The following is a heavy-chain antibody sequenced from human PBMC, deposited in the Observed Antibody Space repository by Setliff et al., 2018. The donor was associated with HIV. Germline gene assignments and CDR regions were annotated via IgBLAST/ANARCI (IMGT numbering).Heavy chain of an antibody. V-gene: IGHV1-69-2*01. CDR2: VEPQHGET. Sequence: ASVKVSCKASGYTFTDYYMHWVQQAPGKGLEWMGRVEPQHGETIFAGKFQGRVTITADTSTDTAYMELSSLRSEDTAVYFCARGATATDYYYYMDVWGKGTSVTVSS. CDR1: GYTFTDYY. D-gene: IGHD6-25*01. CDR3: ARGATATDYYYYMDV. J-gene: IGHJ6*03.